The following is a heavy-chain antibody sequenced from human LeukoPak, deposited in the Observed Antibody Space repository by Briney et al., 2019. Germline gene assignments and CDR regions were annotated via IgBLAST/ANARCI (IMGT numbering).Heavy chain of an antibody. V-gene: IGHV4-34*01. D-gene: IGHD3-16*01. Sequence: PSETLSLTCAVYGGSFSGYFWSCIRQPPGKGLEWIGEINHSGITNYNPSLQSRVTISVDTSNNQFSLKLSSVTAADTAVYYCARVRAIGVGRRYYFDYWGQGTLVTVSS. CDR3: ARVRAIGVGRRYYFDY. CDR2: INHSGIT. CDR1: GGSFSGYF. J-gene: IGHJ4*02.